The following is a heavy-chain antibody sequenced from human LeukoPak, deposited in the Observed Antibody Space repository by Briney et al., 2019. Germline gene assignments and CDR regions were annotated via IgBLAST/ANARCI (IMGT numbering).Heavy chain of an antibody. V-gene: IGHV3-23*01. CDR3: AKEFAPRNSGYIYGDAFDI. CDR2: ISGSGGST. D-gene: IGHD3-22*01. CDR1: GFTFSSYA. J-gene: IGHJ3*02. Sequence: GGSLRLSCAASGFTFSSYAMSWVRQAPGKGLEWVSAISGSGGSTYYADSVKGRFTISRDNSKNTLCLQMNSLRAEDTAVYYCAKEFAPRNSGYIYGDAFDIWGQGTMVTVSS.